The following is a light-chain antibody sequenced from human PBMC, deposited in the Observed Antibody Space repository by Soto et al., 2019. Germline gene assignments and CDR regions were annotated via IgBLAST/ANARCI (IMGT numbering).Light chain of an antibody. CDR2: DAS. Sequence: DIQMTQSPSTLSASVGDRVTSTCRASQSISSWLAWYQQKPGKAPKLLIYDASSLESGVPSRFSGSGSGTEFTLTISSLQPDDFATYYCQQYNSYPWTFGQGIKVEIQ. J-gene: IGKJ1*01. CDR1: QSISSW. CDR3: QQYNSYPWT. V-gene: IGKV1-5*01.